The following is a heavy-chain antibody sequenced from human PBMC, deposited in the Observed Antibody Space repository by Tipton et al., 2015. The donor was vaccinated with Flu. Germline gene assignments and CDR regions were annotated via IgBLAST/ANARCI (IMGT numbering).Heavy chain of an antibody. CDR3: ARGGYSYGYGKNYYYNGMDD. V-gene: IGHV4-61*02. Sequence: TLSLTCTVSGGSISSGSYYWSWIRQPAGKGLEWIGRIYTSGSTNYNLSLKSRVTISVATSKNQFSLKLSSVTASDTAVYYCARGGYSYGYGKNYYYNGMDDWGQGTTVTVSS. D-gene: IGHD5-18*01. J-gene: IGHJ6*02. CDR1: GGSISSGSYY. CDR2: IYTSGST.